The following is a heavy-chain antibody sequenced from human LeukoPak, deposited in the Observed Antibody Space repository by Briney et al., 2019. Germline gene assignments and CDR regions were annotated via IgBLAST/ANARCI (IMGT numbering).Heavy chain of an antibody. J-gene: IGHJ6*03. CDR3: AKDGGYCSSTSCYLYYMDV. CDR2: ISGSGGST. Sequence: GGSLRLSCAASGFTFSSYAMSWVRQAPGKGLEWVSAISGSGGSTYYADSVKGRFTTSRDNSKNTLYLQMNSLRAEDTAVYYCAKDGGYCSSTSCYLYYMDVWGKGTTVTVSS. CDR1: GFTFSSYA. D-gene: IGHD2-2*01. V-gene: IGHV3-23*01.